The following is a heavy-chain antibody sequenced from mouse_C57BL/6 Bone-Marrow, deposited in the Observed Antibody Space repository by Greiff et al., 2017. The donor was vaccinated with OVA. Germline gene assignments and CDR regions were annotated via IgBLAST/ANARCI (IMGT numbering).Heavy chain of an antibody. CDR2: ISNGGGST. CDR3: ARQDYDGRYFDY. CDR1: GFTFSDYY. Sequence: EVMLVESGGGLVQPGGSLKLSCAASGFTFSDYYMYWVRQTPEKRLEWVAYISNGGGSTYYPDTVKGRFTISRDNAKNTLYLQMSRLKSEDTAMYYCARQDYDGRYFDYWGQGTTLTVSS. J-gene: IGHJ2*01. V-gene: IGHV5-12*01. D-gene: IGHD2-4*01.